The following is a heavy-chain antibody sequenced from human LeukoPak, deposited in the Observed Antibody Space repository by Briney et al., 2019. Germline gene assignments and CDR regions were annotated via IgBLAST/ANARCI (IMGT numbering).Heavy chain of an antibody. CDR1: GGSITDYY. CDR3: ARTVNYYDTSGYSYYFDY. Sequence: SETLTLTCNVSGGSITDYYWSWIRQPPGKGLEWIGYIYYKGSTNYNPSLRSRVTISADTSKNLFSLKLSSVTTADTAVYYCARTVNYYDTSGYSYYFDYRGQGTLVTVSS. J-gene: IGHJ4*02. CDR2: IYYKGST. D-gene: IGHD3-22*01. V-gene: IGHV4-59*01.